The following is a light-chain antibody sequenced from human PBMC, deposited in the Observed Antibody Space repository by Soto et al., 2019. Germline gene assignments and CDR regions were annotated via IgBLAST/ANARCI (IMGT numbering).Light chain of an antibody. Sequence: QSALTQPPSSSGSPGQSVTISCTGTSSDVGDYNYVSWYQQHPSKAPKLMIYEVTKRPSGVPDRFSGSKSGITASLTVSGLQADDEADYYCSSYSGTNYHYVFGTGTKVTVL. J-gene: IGLJ1*01. CDR2: EVT. V-gene: IGLV2-8*01. CDR1: SSDVGDYNY. CDR3: SSYSGTNYHYV.